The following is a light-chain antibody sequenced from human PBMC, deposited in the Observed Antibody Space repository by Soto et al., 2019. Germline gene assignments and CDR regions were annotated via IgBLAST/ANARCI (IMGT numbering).Light chain of an antibody. CDR3: QACDSTTV. CDR2: QDN. Sequence: SYELTQPPSVSVSPGQTARITCSGDKLGNKYAYWYQQRPGQSPVVVIYQDNKRPSGIPERFSGSNSGNTATLTISGTQAMDEADYYCQACDSTTVFGGGTKLTVL. CDR1: KLGNKY. V-gene: IGLV3-1*01. J-gene: IGLJ2*01.